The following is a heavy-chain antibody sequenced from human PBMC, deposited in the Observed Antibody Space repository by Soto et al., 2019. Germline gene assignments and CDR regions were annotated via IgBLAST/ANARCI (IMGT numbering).Heavy chain of an antibody. Sequence: SETLSLTCTVSGGSISSSSYYWGWIRQPPGKGLEWIGSIYYSGSTYYNPSLKSRVTISVDTSKNQFSLKLSSVTAADTAVYYCARQHLCSGGSCYSKSLDYWGQGTLVTVSS. CDR1: GGSISSSSYY. CDR2: IYYSGST. D-gene: IGHD2-15*01. CDR3: ARQHLCSGGSCYSKSLDY. J-gene: IGHJ4*02. V-gene: IGHV4-39*01.